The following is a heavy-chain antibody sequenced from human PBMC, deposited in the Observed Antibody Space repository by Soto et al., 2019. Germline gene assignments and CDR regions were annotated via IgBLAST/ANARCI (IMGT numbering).Heavy chain of an antibody. J-gene: IGHJ1*01. CDR2: IYWDDGK. D-gene: IGHD3-10*01. CDR3: AHSPAPRVYFQH. Sequence: SGPTLVNPTHTLTLTCVFSGFSLNTGGVTVGWIRQPPGKALEWVALIYWDDGKRYSPSLKSRLTITKETSRNQVVLTMTNVDPEDTATYFCAHSPAPRVYFQHWGEGTLVTVSS. CDR1: GFSLNTGGVT. V-gene: IGHV2-5*02.